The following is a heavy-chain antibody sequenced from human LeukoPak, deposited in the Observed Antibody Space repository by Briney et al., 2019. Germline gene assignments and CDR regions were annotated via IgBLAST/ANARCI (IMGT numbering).Heavy chain of an antibody. CDR3: ARAGYCSSTSHHCVVDYYYYGMDV. V-gene: IGHV7-4-1*02. J-gene: IGHJ6*02. CDR2: INTNTGNP. CDR1: GYTFTSYA. Sequence: GASVKVSCKASGYTFTSYAMNWVRQAPGQGLEWMGWINTNTGNPPYAQGFTGRFVFSLDTSVSTAYLQISSLKAEDTAVYYCARAGYCSSTSHHCVVDYYYYGMDVWGQGTTVTVSS. D-gene: IGHD2-2*01.